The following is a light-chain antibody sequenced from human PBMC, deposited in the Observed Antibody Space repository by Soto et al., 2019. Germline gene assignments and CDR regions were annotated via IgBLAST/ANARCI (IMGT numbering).Light chain of an antibody. CDR2: DAS. CDR1: QSVSGW. J-gene: IGKJ1*01. V-gene: IGKV1-5*01. Sequence: DIQITQSPSTLSASVGDRVTITCRASQSVSGWLAWYQQKPGEAPKILIYDASALPRGVPSRFRGSGSGTKFTLPIASLQPDDFSTYYCQQYETFSGTFGPGTKVDI. CDR3: QQYETFSGT.